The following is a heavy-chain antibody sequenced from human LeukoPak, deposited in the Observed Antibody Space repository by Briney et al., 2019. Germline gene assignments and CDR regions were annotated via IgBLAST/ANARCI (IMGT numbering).Heavy chain of an antibody. J-gene: IGHJ5*02. D-gene: IGHD1-26*01. CDR3: ARHEYSGSFYGLSWFDP. CDR1: GGSISSSGYY. V-gene: IGHV4-39*01. Sequence: TSETLSLTCTVSGGSISSSGYYWGWIRQPPGKGLEWIASIYYSGSTYYNPYLKSRVTISVDTSKNQLSLKLSSLTAADTAVYYCARHEYSGSFYGLSWFDPWGQGTLVTVSS. CDR2: IYYSGST.